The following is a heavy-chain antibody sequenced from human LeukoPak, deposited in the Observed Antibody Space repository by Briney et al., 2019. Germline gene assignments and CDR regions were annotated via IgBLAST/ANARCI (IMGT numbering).Heavy chain of an antibody. CDR3: AKGGKWDVPPFDS. D-gene: IGHD1-26*01. J-gene: IGHJ4*02. CDR1: GFTFSSFA. Sequence: GGSLRLSCAASGFTFSSFAMSWVRQAPGKGLVWVSPISGSGGSSYYADSVKGRFTISRDNSKNTLYLQVNSLRAEDTAVYYCAKGGKWDVPPFDSWGQGTLVTVSS. CDR2: ISGSGGSS. V-gene: IGHV3-23*01.